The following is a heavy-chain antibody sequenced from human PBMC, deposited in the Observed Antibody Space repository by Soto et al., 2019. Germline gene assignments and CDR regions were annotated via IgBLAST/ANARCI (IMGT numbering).Heavy chain of an antibody. CDR3: ARDRPPGGRCSGGSCYSPNWFDP. V-gene: IGHV4-30-4*01. CDR1: GGSISSGDYY. D-gene: IGHD2-15*01. J-gene: IGHJ5*02. Sequence: QVQLQESGPGLVKPSQTLSLTCTVSGGSISSGDYYWSWIRQPPGKGLEWIGYIYYSGSTYYNPSLKSRVTISVDTSKNQFSLKLSSVTAADTAVYYCARDRPPGGRCSGGSCYSPNWFDPWGQGTLVTVSS. CDR2: IYYSGST.